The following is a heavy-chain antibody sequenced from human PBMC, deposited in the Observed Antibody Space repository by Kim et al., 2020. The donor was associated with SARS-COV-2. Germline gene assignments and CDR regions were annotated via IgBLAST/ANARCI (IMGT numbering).Heavy chain of an antibody. J-gene: IGHJ1*01. V-gene: IGHV3-15*01. CDR2: IKSKTDGGTT. CDR3: TTLYRSVLEYFQH. D-gene: IGHD3-16*02. Sequence: GGSLRLSCAASGFTFSNAWMNWVRQAPGKGLEWVGRIKSKTDGGTTDYAAPVKGRLTISRDDSKNTLYLQMNSLKTEDTAVYYCTTLYRSVLEYFQHWGQGTLVTVSS. CDR1: GFTFSNAW.